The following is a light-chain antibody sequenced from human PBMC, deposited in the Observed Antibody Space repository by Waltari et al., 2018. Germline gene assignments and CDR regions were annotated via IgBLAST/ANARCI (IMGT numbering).Light chain of an antibody. V-gene: IGKV1-39*01. CDR3: QQSYSIPWT. Sequence: DIQMTQYPSSLSASVGDRVTITCRASQSISSYLNWYQLKPGKAPKLLIYAASSLQSGVPSRFSGSGSGTDFTLTISSLQPEDFVTYYCQQSYSIPWTFGQGTKVEIK. CDR2: AAS. J-gene: IGKJ1*01. CDR1: QSISSY.